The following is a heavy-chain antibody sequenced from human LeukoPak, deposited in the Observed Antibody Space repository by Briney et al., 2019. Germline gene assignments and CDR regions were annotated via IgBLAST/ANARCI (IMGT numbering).Heavy chain of an antibody. CDR1: GGSISSGGYS. V-gene: IGHV4-30-2*01. CDR3: AREARSGKNPRPSEGAGNWFDP. D-gene: IGHD3-10*01. Sequence: SQTLSLTCAVSGGSISSGGYSWSWIRQPPGKGLEWIGYIYHSGSTYYNPSLKSRVTISVDRSKNQFSLKLSSVTAADTAVYYCAREARSGKNPRPSEGAGNWFDPWGQGTLVTVSS. CDR2: IYHSGST. J-gene: IGHJ5*02.